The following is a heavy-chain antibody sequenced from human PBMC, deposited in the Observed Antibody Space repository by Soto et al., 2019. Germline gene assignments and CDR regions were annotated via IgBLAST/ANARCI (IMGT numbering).Heavy chain of an antibody. CDR1: GYTFTSYG. V-gene: IGHV1-18*01. CDR3: ASGGAYSSSWSSVVS. J-gene: IGHJ5*01. Sequence: ASVKVSCKASGYTFTSYGISWVRQAPGQGLEWMGWISAYNGNTNYAQKLQGRVTMTTDTSTSTAYMELRSLRSDDTAVYYCASGGAYSSSWSSVVSWGQGTLVTVSS. D-gene: IGHD6-13*01. CDR2: ISAYNGNT.